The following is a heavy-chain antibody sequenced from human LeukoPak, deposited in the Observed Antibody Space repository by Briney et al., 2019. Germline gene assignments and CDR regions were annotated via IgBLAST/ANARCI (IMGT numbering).Heavy chain of an antibody. CDR1: GFTFSSYS. Sequence: GGSLRLSCAASGFTFSSYSMNWVRQAPGKGLEWVSSISSSSSYIYYADSVKGRFTISRDNAKNSLYLQMNSLRAEDTAVYYCARAMGYNWNVGAFDIWGQGTMVTVSS. D-gene: IGHD1-20*01. J-gene: IGHJ3*02. CDR3: ARAMGYNWNVGAFDI. V-gene: IGHV3-21*01. CDR2: ISSSSSYI.